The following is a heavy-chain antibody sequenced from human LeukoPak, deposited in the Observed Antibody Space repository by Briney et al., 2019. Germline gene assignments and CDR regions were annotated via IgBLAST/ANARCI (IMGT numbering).Heavy chain of an antibody. CDR3: AKDGLWFGDLTYFDY. D-gene: IGHD3-10*01. CDR1: GFTFSNYG. J-gene: IGHJ4*02. CDR2: ISSDGSNK. Sequence: GRSLRLSCAASGFTFSNYGMHWVRQAPGKGLEWVAVISSDGSNKYYADSVKGRFTISRDNSKSTLFLQMNSLRAEDTAVYYCAKDGLWFGDLTYFDYWGQGTLVTVSS. V-gene: IGHV3-30*18.